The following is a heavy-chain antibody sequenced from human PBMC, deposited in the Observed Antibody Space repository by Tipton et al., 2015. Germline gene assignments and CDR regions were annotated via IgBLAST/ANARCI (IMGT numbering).Heavy chain of an antibody. J-gene: IGHJ4*02. CDR2: ISGSGGTT. Sequence: SLRLSCAASGFTFSSYEMNWVRQAPGTGLEWVSYISGSGGTTYYADSVKGRFTFSRDNAKNSLYLQMNSLTAEDTAVYYCARDRGDDYNRHFDNWGQGTLVTVSS. CDR1: GFTFSSYE. CDR3: ARDRGDDYNRHFDN. D-gene: IGHD5-24*01. V-gene: IGHV3-48*03.